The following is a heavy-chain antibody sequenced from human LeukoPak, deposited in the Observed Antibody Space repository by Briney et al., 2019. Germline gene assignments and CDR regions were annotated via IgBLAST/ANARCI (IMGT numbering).Heavy chain of an antibody. Sequence: KAGGSLRLSCAASGFTFSDDYMSWIRQAPGKGQGWVSYISSSGSSIYYADSVKGRFTISRDNAKNSLYLQMNSLRSEYTAVYYCARGVAGLLQFDYWGQGTLVTVSS. V-gene: IGHV3-11*01. J-gene: IGHJ4*02. CDR1: GFTFSDDY. D-gene: IGHD6-19*01. CDR3: ARGVAGLLQFDY. CDR2: ISSSGSSI.